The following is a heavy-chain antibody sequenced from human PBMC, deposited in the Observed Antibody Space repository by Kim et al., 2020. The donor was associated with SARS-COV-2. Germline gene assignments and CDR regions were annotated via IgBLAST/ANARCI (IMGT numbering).Heavy chain of an antibody. V-gene: IGHV1-24*01. D-gene: IGHD6-19*01. CDR2: FDPEDGET. CDR3: ATTPAVAGSSSIGPKIYYYYGIDV. Sequence: ASVKVSCKVSGYTLIELSMHWVRQAPGKGLEWMGGFDPEDGETIYAQKFQGRVTMTEDTSTDTAYMELSSLRSEDTAVYYCATTPAVAGSSSIGPKIYYYYGIDVWGQGTTVTVSS. J-gene: IGHJ6*02. CDR1: GYTLIELS.